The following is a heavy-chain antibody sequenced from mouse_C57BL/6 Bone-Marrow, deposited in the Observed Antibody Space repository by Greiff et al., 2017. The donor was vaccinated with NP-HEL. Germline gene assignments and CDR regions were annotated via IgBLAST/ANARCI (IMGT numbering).Heavy chain of an antibody. D-gene: IGHD1-1*01. V-gene: IGHV5-6*01. CDR1: GFTFSSYG. Sequence: EVKLVESGGDLVKPGGSLKLSCAASGFTFSSYGMSWVRQTPDKRLEWVATISSGGSYTYYPDSLKGRFTIPRDNAKYTLYLQLLSLKSEDTAMYYCSRTLLLRYWYFDVWGTGTTVTVSS. CDR3: SRTLLLRYWYFDV. J-gene: IGHJ1*03. CDR2: ISSGGSYT.